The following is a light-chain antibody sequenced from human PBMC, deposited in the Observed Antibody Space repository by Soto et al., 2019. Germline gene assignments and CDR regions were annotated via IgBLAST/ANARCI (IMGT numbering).Light chain of an antibody. CDR2: EVS. J-gene: IGLJ2*01. CDR3: SSYTSSSTPVV. V-gene: IGLV2-14*01. CDR1: SSDVGGYNY. Sequence: QSALTQPASVSGSPGQSITISCTGTSSDVGGYNYVSWYQQHTGKAPKLMIYEVSNRPSGVSNRFSGSKSGNTASLTISGLQAEDDADYSCSSYTSSSTPVVFGGGTKLTVL.